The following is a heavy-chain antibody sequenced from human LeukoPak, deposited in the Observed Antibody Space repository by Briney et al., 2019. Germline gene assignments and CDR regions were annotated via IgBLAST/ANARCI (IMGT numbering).Heavy chain of an antibody. CDR1: GFTFDDYG. CDR2: INWKGGST. D-gene: IGHD1-7*01. CDR3: ARDDSSITGTKRH. V-gene: IGHV3-20*04. Sequence: PGGSLRLSCAASGFTFDDYGMSWVRQAPGRGLEWVSGINWKGGSTGYADSVKGRFTISRDNAKNSLYLQMNSLRAEDTALYYCARDDSSITGTKRHWGQGTLVTVSS. J-gene: IGHJ4*02.